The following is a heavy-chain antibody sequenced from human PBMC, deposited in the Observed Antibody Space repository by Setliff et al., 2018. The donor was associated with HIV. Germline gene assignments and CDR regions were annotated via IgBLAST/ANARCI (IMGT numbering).Heavy chain of an antibody. CDR1: GYTFTSYA. J-gene: IGHJ3*02. D-gene: IGHD6-6*01. V-gene: IGHV1-3*01. CDR2: INAGTGNT. CDR3: ARGHSSSAYDAYDI. Sequence: ASVKVSCKASGYTFTSYAMHWVRQAPGQRLEWMGWINAGTGNTKYSQNFQGRVTFSRDTSASTAYMELSSLRSEDTAVYYCARGHSSSAYDAYDIWGQGTMVTVSS.